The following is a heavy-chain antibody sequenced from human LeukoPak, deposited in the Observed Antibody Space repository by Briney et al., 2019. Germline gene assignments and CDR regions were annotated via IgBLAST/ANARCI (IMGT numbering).Heavy chain of an antibody. CDR3: ARGEYYGSGSYYPGDY. Sequence: SQTLSLTCTVSGGSISSGGYYWSWIRQHPGKGLEWIGDIHNSGSTYHNPSLKSPVSISVDTSKSHFSLRLSSVTAADTAVYYCARGEYYGSGSYYPGDYWGQGTLVTVSS. CDR1: GGSISSGGYY. CDR2: IHNSGST. D-gene: IGHD3-10*01. V-gene: IGHV4-31*01. J-gene: IGHJ4*02.